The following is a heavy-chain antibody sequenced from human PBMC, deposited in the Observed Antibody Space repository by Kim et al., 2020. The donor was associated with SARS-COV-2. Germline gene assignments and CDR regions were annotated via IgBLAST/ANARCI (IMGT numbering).Heavy chain of an antibody. V-gene: IGHV4-59*13. CDR3: ARGGYGDRLDY. Sequence: SETLSLTCTDSGGSISSYYWSWLRQPPGKGLEWIGYIYYSGTTNYNPSLKSRVTISVDTSKNQFSLKLSSVTAADTAVYYCARGGYGDRLDYWGQGTLVTVSS. CDR2: IYYSGTT. J-gene: IGHJ4*02. D-gene: IGHD4-17*01. CDR1: GGSISSYY.